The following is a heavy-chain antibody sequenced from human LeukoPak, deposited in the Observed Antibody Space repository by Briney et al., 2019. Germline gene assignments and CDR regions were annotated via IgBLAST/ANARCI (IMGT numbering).Heavy chain of an antibody. Sequence: SETLSLTCAVSGGSISSYYWSWIRQPPGKGLEWIGYIYYSGSTNYNPSLKSRVTISVDTSKNQFSLKLSSVTAADTAVYYCARVFSSGYINFDYWGQGTLVTVSS. V-gene: IGHV4-59*01. D-gene: IGHD3-22*01. CDR2: IYYSGST. CDR3: ARVFSSGYINFDY. CDR1: GGSISSYY. J-gene: IGHJ4*02.